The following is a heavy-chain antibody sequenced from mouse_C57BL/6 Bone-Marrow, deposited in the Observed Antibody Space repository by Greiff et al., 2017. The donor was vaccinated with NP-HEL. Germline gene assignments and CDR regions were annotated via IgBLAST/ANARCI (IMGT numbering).Heavy chain of an antibody. Sequence: QVQLKQSGAELVRPGTSVKVSCKASGYAFTNYLIEWVKQRPGQGLEWIGVINPGSGGTNYNEKFKGKATLTADKSSSTAYMQLSSLTSEDSAVYFCARLRTGTGYYAMDYWGQGTSVTVSS. CDR2: INPGSGGT. J-gene: IGHJ4*01. CDR1: GYAFTNYL. V-gene: IGHV1-54*01. D-gene: IGHD4-1*01. CDR3: ARLRTGTGYYAMDY.